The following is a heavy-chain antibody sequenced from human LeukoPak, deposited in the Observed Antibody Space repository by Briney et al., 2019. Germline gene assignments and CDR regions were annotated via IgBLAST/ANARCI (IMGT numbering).Heavy chain of an antibody. V-gene: IGHV3-9*01. CDR1: GFTFDDYA. CDR3: AKDRYYDSSGSFDY. J-gene: IGHJ4*02. CDR2: ISWNSGSI. D-gene: IGHD3-22*01. Sequence: SLRLSCAASGFTFDDYAMHWVRQAPGKGLEWVSGISWNSGSIGYADSVKGRFTISRDNAKNSLYLQMNSLRAEDTALYYCAKDRYYDSSGSFDYWGQGTLVTVSS.